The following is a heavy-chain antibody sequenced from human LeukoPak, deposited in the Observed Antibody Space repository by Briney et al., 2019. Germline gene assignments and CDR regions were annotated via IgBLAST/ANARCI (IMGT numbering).Heavy chain of an antibody. CDR1: GGSFSNYC. D-gene: IGHD6-19*01. Sequence: PSETLSLTCTVSGGSFSNYCWTWMRQSPGKGLEWIGYTCDSANTYYNPSLKSRVTISVDTSKNQFSLKLTSTTAADTAVYYCARWHDSGRYFDYWGRGTSVTVSS. J-gene: IGHJ4*02. CDR3: ARWHDSGRYFDY. CDR2: TCDSANT. V-gene: IGHV4-59*01.